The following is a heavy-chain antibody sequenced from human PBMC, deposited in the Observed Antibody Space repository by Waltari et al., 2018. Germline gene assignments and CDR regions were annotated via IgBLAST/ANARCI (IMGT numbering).Heavy chain of an antibody. CDR1: GFTVSSNY. J-gene: IGHJ3*02. V-gene: IGHV3-53*02. CDR2: IYSGVST. CDR3: ARENWSGGDVDAFDI. Sequence: EVQLVETGGGLIQPGGSLRLSCAASGFTVSSNYMSWVRQAPGKGLEWVSVIYSGVSTYYADSVKGRFTISRDNSKNTLYLQMNSLRAEDTAVYYCARENWSGGDVDAFDIWGQGTMVTVSS. D-gene: IGHD2-21*02.